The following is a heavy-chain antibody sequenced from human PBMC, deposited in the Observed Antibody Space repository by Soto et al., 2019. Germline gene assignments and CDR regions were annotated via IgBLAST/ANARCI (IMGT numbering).Heavy chain of an antibody. CDR2: IYYSGST. CDR1: GGSISSSSYY. J-gene: IGHJ4*02. D-gene: IGHD3-22*01. Sequence: QLQLQESGPGLVKPSETLSLTCTVSGGSISSSSYYWGWIRQPPGKGLEWIGSIYYSGSTYYNPSLKSRVTISVDTSKNQFSLKLSSVTAADTAVYYCARGDSIYYDSSGYLDYWGQGTLVTVSS. CDR3: ARGDSIYYDSSGYLDY. V-gene: IGHV4-39*01.